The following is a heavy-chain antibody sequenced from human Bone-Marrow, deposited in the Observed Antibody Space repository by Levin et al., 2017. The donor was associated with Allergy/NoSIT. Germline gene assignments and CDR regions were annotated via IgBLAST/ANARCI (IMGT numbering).Heavy chain of an antibody. CDR2: IHTSGST. CDR3: ATEGRKQLGLFITDAFDR. CDR1: GGSISSASDY. Sequence: PSETLSLTCTVSGGSISSASDYWSWIRQPAGKGLEWIGRIHTSGSTNYNPSLKSRVTISIDTSRNQFSLKLSSMTAADTAVYYCATEGRKQLGLFITDAFDRWGQGTMVNVSS. J-gene: IGHJ3*02. V-gene: IGHV4-61*02. D-gene: IGHD1-1*01.